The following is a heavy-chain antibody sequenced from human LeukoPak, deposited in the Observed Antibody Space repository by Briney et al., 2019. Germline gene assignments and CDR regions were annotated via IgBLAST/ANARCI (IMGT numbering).Heavy chain of an antibody. J-gene: IGHJ4*02. V-gene: IGHV3-7*04. CDR2: IKQDGSEK. CDR3: ARGLAAAGKTTYDY. Sequence: GGSLRLSCAASGFTFSSYWMSWVRQAPGKGLEWMANIKQDGSEKYYVDSVKGRFTISRDNAKNSLYLQMNSLRAEDTAVYYCARGLAAAGKTTYDYWGRGTLVTVSS. CDR1: GFTFSSYW. D-gene: IGHD6-13*01.